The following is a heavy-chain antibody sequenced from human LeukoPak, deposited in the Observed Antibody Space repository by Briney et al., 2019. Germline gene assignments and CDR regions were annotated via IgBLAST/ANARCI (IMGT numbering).Heavy chain of an antibody. J-gene: IGHJ4*02. D-gene: IGHD6-6*01. CDR1: GYSFPSYW. V-gene: IGHV5-51*01. CDR2: IYPGDSDT. Sequence: GESLKISCKGSGYSFPSYWIGWVRQMPGKGLEWMGSIYPGDSDTRYSPSFQGQVTISADKSISTAYLQWSSLKASDTAVYYCARGGSYSSSPFDYWGQGTLVTVSS. CDR3: ARGGSYSSSPFDY.